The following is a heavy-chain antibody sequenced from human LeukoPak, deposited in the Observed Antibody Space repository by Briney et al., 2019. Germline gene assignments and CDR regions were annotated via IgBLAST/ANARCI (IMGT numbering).Heavy chain of an antibody. CDR3: ARDPAERKLELSYTPNWFDP. D-gene: IGHD1-7*01. V-gene: IGHV1-46*01. CDR2: INPSGGST. Sequence: GASVKVSCKASGYTFTSYYMHWVRQAPGQGLEWMGIINPSGGSTSYAQKFQGRVTITADESTSTAYMELSSLRSEDTAVYYCARDPAERKLELSYTPNWFDPWGQGTLVTVSS. J-gene: IGHJ5*02. CDR1: GYTFTSYY.